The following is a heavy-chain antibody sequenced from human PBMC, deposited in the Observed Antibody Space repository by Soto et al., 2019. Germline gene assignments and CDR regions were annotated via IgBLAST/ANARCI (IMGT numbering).Heavy chain of an antibody. CDR2: INNSGST. J-gene: IGHJ6*02. CDR1: GDSISSYY. Sequence: NPSETLSLTCAVSGDSISSYYWSWIRQPPGKGLEWIGFINNSGSTNYNPSLKSRVTISADTSKNQFSLKMSSVTAADTAVYYCARTGYDFWSGYYLDVWGQGTTVTVSS. D-gene: IGHD3-3*01. CDR3: ARTGYDFWSGYYLDV. V-gene: IGHV4-59*01.